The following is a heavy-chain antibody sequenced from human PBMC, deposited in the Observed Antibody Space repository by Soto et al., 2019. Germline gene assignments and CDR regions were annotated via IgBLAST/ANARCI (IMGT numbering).Heavy chain of an antibody. V-gene: IGHV4-4*07. D-gene: IGHD4-17*01. CDR1: GGSISSYP. J-gene: IGHJ5*02. CDR2: FYTTGTT. Sequence: SETLSLTCTVSGGSISSYPWTWIRQPAGKELEWIGRFYTTGTTTYNPSLKSRATMSVDTSKNQFSLKLSSVTAADTAIYYCARENYGDSGRAFDPWGQGTMVTVSS. CDR3: ARENYGDSGRAFDP.